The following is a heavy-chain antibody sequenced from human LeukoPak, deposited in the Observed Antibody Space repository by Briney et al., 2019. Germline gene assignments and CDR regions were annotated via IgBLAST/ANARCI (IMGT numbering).Heavy chain of an antibody. CDR2: IYSGGST. V-gene: IGHV3-66*01. CDR1: GFTVSSNY. J-gene: IGHJ4*02. Sequence: GGSLRLSCAASGFTVSSNYMSWVRQAPGKGLEWVSVIYSGGSTYYADSVKGRFTISRDNSKNTLYLQMNSLRAEDTAVYHCAGSPNCSGGSCYSEGYFDYWGQGTLVTVSS. D-gene: IGHD2-15*01. CDR3: AGSPNCSGGSCYSEGYFDY.